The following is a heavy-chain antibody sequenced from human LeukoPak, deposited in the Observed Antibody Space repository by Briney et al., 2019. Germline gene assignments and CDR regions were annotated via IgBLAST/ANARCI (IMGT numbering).Heavy chain of an antibody. J-gene: IGHJ4*02. V-gene: IGHV3-23*01. CDR2: ISGNGGST. CDR3: ARKEGYSTSSSDY. D-gene: IGHD6-6*01. Sequence: PGGSLRLSCEAAGFTFSSHAMSWVRQAPGKGLEWVSGISGNGGSTYYADSVKGRFTISRDNSKNTMYMQMNSLRGEDTAIYYCARKEGYSTSSSDYWGQGTLVTVSS. CDR1: GFTFSSHA.